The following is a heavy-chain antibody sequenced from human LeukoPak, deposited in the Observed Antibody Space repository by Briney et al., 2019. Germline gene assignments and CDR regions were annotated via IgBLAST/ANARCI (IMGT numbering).Heavy chain of an antibody. D-gene: IGHD3-22*01. V-gene: IGHV1-69*04. CDR2: IFPILGIP. CDR1: GGPFSSYA. Sequence: SVKSSFKASGGPFSSYAISWVRPAPGQGLEWMGRIFPILGIPNYPQKFQGTVPITAGKSKSTAYMELSSLRSEETAVYYCATGAYDRDFDYWGQGTLVTVPS. J-gene: IGHJ4*02. CDR3: ATGAYDRDFDY.